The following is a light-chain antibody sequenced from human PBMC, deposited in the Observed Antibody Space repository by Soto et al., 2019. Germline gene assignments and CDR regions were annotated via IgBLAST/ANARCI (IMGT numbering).Light chain of an antibody. V-gene: IGKV3-11*01. CDR3: QQRSNWPPT. CDR1: QSVTSY. Sequence: DIVLTQSPATLSLSPGERATLSCRASQSVTSYLAWYQQKPGQAPRLLIHDTSNRATGIPPRFSGSGSGTDFTLTISILETEDFAVYYCQQRSNWPPTFGGGTKVEIK. CDR2: DTS. J-gene: IGKJ4*01.